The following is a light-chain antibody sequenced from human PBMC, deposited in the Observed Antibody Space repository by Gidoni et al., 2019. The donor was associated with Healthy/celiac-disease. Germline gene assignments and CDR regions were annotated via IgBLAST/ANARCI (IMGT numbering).Light chain of an antibody. V-gene: IGKV1-39*01. Sequence: DIQMTQSPSSLSASVGDRVTITCRASQSISSYINWYQQKPGKAPKLLIYAASSLQSGVPSRFSGSGSGTDFTLTISSLQPGDFATYYCQQSYSTLGTFGPXTKVDIK. J-gene: IGKJ3*01. CDR1: QSISSY. CDR2: AAS. CDR3: QQSYSTLGT.